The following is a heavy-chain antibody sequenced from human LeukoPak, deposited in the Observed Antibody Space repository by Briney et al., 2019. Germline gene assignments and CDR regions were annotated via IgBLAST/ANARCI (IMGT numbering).Heavy chain of an antibody. J-gene: IGHJ1*01. D-gene: IGHD2-2*01. CDR3: ARVQYCSSTSCSSTEYFQH. Sequence: GASVKVSCKASEYTFTSYDINWVRQATGQGLEWMGWMNPNSGNTGYAQKFQGRVTMTRNTSISTAYMGLSSLRSEDTAVYFCARVQYCSSTSCSSTEYFQHWGQGTLVTVSS. CDR1: EYTFTSYD. V-gene: IGHV1-8*01. CDR2: MNPNSGNT.